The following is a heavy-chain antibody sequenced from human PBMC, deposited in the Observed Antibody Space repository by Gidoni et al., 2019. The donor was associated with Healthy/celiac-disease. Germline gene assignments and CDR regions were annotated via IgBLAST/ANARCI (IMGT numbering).Heavy chain of an antibody. CDR3: ARDRNYYGSGSYRYNWFDP. V-gene: IGHV3-30-3*01. CDR1: GFTFSSYA. CDR2: ISYDGSNK. D-gene: IGHD3-10*01. Sequence: QVQLVESGGGVVQPGRSLRLSCAASGFTFSSYAMHWVRQAPGKGLELVAVISYDGSNKYYADSVKGRFTISRDNSKNTLYLQMNSLRAEDTAVYYCARDRNYYGSGSYRYNWFDPWGQGTLVTVSS. J-gene: IGHJ5*02.